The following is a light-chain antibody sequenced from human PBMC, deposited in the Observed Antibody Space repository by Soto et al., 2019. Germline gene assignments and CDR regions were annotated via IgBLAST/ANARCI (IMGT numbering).Light chain of an antibody. J-gene: IGLJ3*02. CDR1: SGSVSTSYY. Sequence: QAVVTQEPSFSVSPGRTVTLTCGLSSGSVSTSYYPSWYQQTPGQAPRTLIYSTNTRSSGVPDRFSGSILGNKAALTITGAQADDDADYYCVLYMGSGVWVFGGGTKVTVL. V-gene: IGLV8-61*01. CDR2: STN. CDR3: VLYMGSGVWV.